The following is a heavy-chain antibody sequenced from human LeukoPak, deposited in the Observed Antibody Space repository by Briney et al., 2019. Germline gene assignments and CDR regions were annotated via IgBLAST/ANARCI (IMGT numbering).Heavy chain of an antibody. CDR3: ARGLQLWLPSYYYYMDV. V-gene: IGHV4-30-4*08. D-gene: IGHD5-18*01. Sequence: SETLSLTCTVSGGSIGSGDYYWSWIRQPPGKGLEWIGYIYYSGSTYYNPSLKSRVTISVDTSKNQFSLKLSSVTAADTAVYYCARGLQLWLPSYYYYMDVWGKGTTVTVSS. CDR1: GGSIGSGDYY. J-gene: IGHJ6*03. CDR2: IYYSGST.